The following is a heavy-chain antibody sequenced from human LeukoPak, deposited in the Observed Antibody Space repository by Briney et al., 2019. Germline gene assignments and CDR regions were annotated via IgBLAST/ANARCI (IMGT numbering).Heavy chain of an antibody. CDR1: GFTFSSYD. J-gene: IGHJ3*02. CDR2: ISGSGGST. CDR3: AKGSSGGYNGAFDI. Sequence: GGSLRLSCAASGFTFSSYDMSWVRQAPGKGLEWVSAISGSGGSTYHADSVKGRFTISRDNSKNTLYLQMNSLRAEDTAVYYCAKGSSGGYNGAFDIWGQGAMVTVSS. D-gene: IGHD6-19*01. V-gene: IGHV3-23*01.